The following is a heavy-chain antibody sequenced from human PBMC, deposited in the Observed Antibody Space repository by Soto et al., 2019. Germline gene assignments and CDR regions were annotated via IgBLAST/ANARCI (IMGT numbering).Heavy chain of an antibody. J-gene: IGHJ4*02. V-gene: IGHV1-3*01. Sequence: ASVKVSCKASGYTLSSHAMHWVRQAPGQRLEWMGWINAGNGYTKYSQKLQGRFTITRDTSANTAYMDLRSLTSEDTAVYFCARGIWVATSASYYFDNWGQGTQVTVS. CDR2: INAGNGYT. CDR3: ARGIWVATSASYYFDN. CDR1: GYTLSSHA. D-gene: IGHD5-12*01.